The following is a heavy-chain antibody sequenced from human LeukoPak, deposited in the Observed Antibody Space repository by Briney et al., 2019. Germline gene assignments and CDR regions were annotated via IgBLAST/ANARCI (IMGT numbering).Heavy chain of an antibody. CDR2: FFHSGNT. Sequence: PSETLSLTCTVSGYSISSGYYWGWIRQPPGKGLEWSGSFFHSGNTYYKPFLKRRVTISIDTSKNQFSLKVTSVTAADTAVYYCARDSGTTGEVKFDPWGQGTLVTVSS. CDR1: GYSISSGYY. J-gene: IGHJ5*02. D-gene: IGHD3-10*01. CDR3: ARDSGTTGEVKFDP. V-gene: IGHV4-38-2*02.